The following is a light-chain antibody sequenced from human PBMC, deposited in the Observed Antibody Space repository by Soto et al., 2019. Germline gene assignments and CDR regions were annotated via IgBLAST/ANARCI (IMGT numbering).Light chain of an antibody. CDR2: AAS. Sequence: DIQMTQSPSSLSASVGDRVTITCRASQGITNYLAWYQQKPGKVPNLLIYAASTLQSGVPSRFSGSGYAADFTRPISSLQHEDVGTYYCLKYHSAPFTFGPGTKVDL. J-gene: IGKJ3*01. CDR3: LKYHSAPFT. CDR1: QGITNY. V-gene: IGKV1-27*01.